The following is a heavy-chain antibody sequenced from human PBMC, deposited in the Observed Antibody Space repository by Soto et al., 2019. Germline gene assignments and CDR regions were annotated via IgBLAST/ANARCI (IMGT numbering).Heavy chain of an antibody. J-gene: IGHJ4*02. CDR1: GGSISSYY. CDR2: IYYSGST. CDR3: ARERPGGAAASPYFDY. Sequence: VQLQESGPGLVKPSETLSLTCTVSGGSISSYYWSWIRQPPGKGLEWIGYIYYSGSTNYNPSLKSRVTISVDTSKNQFSLKLSSVTAADTAVYYCARERPGGAAASPYFDYWGQGTLVTVSS. V-gene: IGHV4-59*01. D-gene: IGHD2-2*01.